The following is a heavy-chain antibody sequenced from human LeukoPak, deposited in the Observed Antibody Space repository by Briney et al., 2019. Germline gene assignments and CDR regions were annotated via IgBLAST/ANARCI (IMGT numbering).Heavy chain of an antibody. V-gene: IGHV3-9*01. Sequence: GGSLRLSCAASGFTFDDYAMHWVRQAPGRGLEWVSGISWNSGTVHSADSVKGRFTISRDNAKNSLYLQMSSLRLDDTAFYYCVKDRGVGFPKGAFDIWGQGTLVTVSS. J-gene: IGHJ3*02. CDR3: VKDRGVGFPKGAFDI. D-gene: IGHD1-26*01. CDR1: GFTFDDYA. CDR2: ISWNSGTV.